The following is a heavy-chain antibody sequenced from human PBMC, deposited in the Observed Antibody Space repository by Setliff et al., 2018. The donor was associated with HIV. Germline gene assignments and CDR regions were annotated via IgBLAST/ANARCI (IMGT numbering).Heavy chain of an antibody. D-gene: IGHD3-22*01. V-gene: IGHV4-59*02. CDR2: ISYSGST. J-gene: IGHJ4*02. Sequence: SETLSLTCTVSGGPVNGHYWNWIRLTPGKGLEWIGSISYSGSTNYNPSLKSRVTISVDTSRNEFSLKLSSVTAADTAVFYCARLTTTYYYDSSAYYHPVWGQGTLVTVSS. CDR3: ARLTTTYYYDSSAYYHPV. CDR1: GGPVNGHY.